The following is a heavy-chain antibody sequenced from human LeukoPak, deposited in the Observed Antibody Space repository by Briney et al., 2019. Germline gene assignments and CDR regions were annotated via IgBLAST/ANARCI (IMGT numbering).Heavy chain of an antibody. V-gene: IGHV3-30*03. CDR1: GFTFSSYG. D-gene: IGHD1-26*01. Sequence: GGSLRLSCAASGFTFSSYGMHWVRQAPGKGLEWVAVISYDGSNKYYADSVKGRFTISRDNSKNTLYLQMNSLRAEDTAVYYCARNLYTMGSTDAFDIWGQGTMVTVSS. J-gene: IGHJ3*02. CDR3: ARNLYTMGSTDAFDI. CDR2: ISYDGSNK.